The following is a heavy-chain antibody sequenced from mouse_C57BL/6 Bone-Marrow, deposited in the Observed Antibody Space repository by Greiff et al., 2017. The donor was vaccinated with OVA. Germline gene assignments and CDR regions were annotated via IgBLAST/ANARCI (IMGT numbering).Heavy chain of an antibody. J-gene: IGHJ4*01. CDR2: IWRGGST. D-gene: IGHD2-3*01. CDR3: AKNDGYYLYAMDY. CDR1: GFSLTSYG. Sequence: VQLQQSGPGLVQPSQSLSITCTVSGFSLTSYGVHWVRQSPGKGLEWLGVIWRGGSTDYNAAFMSRLSITKDNSKSQVFFKMNSLQADDTAIYYGAKNDGYYLYAMDYWGQGTSVTVSS. V-gene: IGHV2-5*01.